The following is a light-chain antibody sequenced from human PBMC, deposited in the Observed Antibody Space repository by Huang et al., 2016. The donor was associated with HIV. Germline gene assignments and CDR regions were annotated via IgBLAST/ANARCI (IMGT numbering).Light chain of an antibody. J-gene: IGKJ2*01. V-gene: IGKV3-15*01. CDR3: QQYNKWPPEYT. Sequence: VMMSQSPATLAAAPGERVTLSCGASQSVNTNLAWYQQKPGQPPRLLIYAASTRATGVPARFAGSWCGTEFTLTIDSLQSDDFAVYYCQQYNKWPPEYTFGQGTRLEIK. CDR1: QSVNTN. CDR2: AAS.